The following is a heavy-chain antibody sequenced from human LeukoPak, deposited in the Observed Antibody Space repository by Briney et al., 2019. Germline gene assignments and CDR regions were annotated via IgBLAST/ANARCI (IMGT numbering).Heavy chain of an antibody. CDR1: GYTFTGYY. CDR2: INPNSGGT. J-gene: IGHJ4*02. Sequence: ASVKVSCKASGYTFTGYYMHWVRQAPGQGLEWMGWINPNSGGTNYAQKFQGRVTMTRDTSISTAYMELRGLRSDDTAIYYCARPSLPRGSFNFDYWGQGTLVTVSS. CDR3: ARPSLPRGSFNFDY. D-gene: IGHD1-26*01. V-gene: IGHV1-2*02.